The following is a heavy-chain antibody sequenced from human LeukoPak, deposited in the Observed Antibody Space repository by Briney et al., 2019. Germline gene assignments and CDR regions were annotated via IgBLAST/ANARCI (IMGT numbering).Heavy chain of an antibody. D-gene: IGHD6-13*01. CDR1: GFTFSSYA. Sequence: QSGGSLRLSCATSGFTFSSYAFHWVRQAPGKGLEWVATMSFDVNNKYYADSVKGRFTISRDNAKNSLYLQMNSLRAEDTAVYYCARDEYSSSLVYWGQGTLVTVSS. J-gene: IGHJ4*02. V-gene: IGHV3-30*04. CDR3: ARDEYSSSLVY. CDR2: MSFDVNNK.